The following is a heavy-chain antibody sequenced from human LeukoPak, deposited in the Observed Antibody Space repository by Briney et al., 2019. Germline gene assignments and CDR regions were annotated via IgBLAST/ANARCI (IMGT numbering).Heavy chain of an antibody. D-gene: IGHD6-19*01. Sequence: GGPLRLSCAASGFTFSGYVMSWVRQAPGKGLEWVSAITGRGGTTYYSDSVKGRFTISRDNSKSTLYLQMSSLRAEDTAVYYCARRNSGWPHDYWGQGTLVTVSS. CDR3: ARRNSGWPHDY. CDR2: ITGRGGTT. J-gene: IGHJ4*02. V-gene: IGHV3-23*01. CDR1: GFTFSGYV.